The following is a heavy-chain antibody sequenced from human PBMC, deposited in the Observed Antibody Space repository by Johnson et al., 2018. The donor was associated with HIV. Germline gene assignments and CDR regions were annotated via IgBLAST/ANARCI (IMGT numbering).Heavy chain of an antibody. CDR3: AKVYGFDYGDYYDAFDI. D-gene: IGHD4-17*01. CDR1: GFTFSDAW. CDR2: IKQDGSEK. Sequence: VQLVESGGDLVQPGGSLRLSCAASGFTFSDAWMNWVRQAPGKGLEWVANIKQDGSEKYYVDSVKGRFTISRDNAKNTLYLQMNSLRAEDTAVYYCAKVYGFDYGDYYDAFDIWGQGTMVTVSS. V-gene: IGHV3-7*01. J-gene: IGHJ3*02.